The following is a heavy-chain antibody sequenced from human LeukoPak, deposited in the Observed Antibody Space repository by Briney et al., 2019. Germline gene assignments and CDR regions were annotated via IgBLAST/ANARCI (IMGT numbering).Heavy chain of an antibody. CDR2: INHSGST. V-gene: IGHV4-34*01. J-gene: IGHJ5*02. CDR1: GFTVSSNY. CDR3: ARIRDLNWFDP. Sequence: GSLRLSCAASGFTVSSNYMSWVRQPPGKGLEWIGEINHSGSTNYNPSLKSRVTISVDTSKNQFSLKLSSVTAADTAVYYCARIRDLNWFDPWGQGTLVTVSS.